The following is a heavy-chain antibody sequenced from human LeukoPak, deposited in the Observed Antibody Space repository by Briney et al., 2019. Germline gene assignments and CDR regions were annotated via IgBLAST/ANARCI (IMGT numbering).Heavy chain of an antibody. V-gene: IGHV4-34*01. CDR1: VGPFRRYY. Sequence: SETLSLLCGVYVGPFRRYYWSWIRQPRGKGLEWIGEINYSGSTNYSPSLKSRVTISLDTFKNQFSLKLNSVTAADTAVYYCAAREAVVVVAATPRYYYYCGMDVWGKGTTVTVSS. CDR3: AAREAVVVVAATPRYYYYCGMDV. D-gene: IGHD2-15*01. CDR2: INYSGST. J-gene: IGHJ6*04.